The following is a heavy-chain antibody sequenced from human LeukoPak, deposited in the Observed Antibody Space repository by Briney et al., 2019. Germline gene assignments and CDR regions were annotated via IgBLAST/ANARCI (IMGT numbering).Heavy chain of an antibody. CDR1: GFSFSSQW. CDR3: ARAGY. J-gene: IGHJ4*02. Sequence: GGSLRLSCAASGFSFSSQWMSWVRQAPGKGPEWVASIKQDGSEKYYVDSVKGRFTISRDNAKNSLYLQMNSLRVEDTAMYHCARAGYWGQGTLVTVSS. V-gene: IGHV3-7*01. CDR2: IKQDGSEK.